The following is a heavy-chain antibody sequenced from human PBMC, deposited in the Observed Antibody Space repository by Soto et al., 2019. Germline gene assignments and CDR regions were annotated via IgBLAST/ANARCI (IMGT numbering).Heavy chain of an antibody. D-gene: IGHD1-20*01. CDR1: GGTMRSFA. V-gene: IGHV1-69*01. CDR3: ARGSDGFGYNWKYVAFEV. J-gene: IGHJ4*02. Sequence: QVQLVQSGAEVKNPGSSVNVSCKTVGGTMRSFAFSWVRQAPGQGLEWMGGTIPAFATPNHAQKFQDRVTISAYESTITVYMELLRLRSEDSAVYCCARGSDGFGYNWKYVAFEVWCQGTQITVSS. CDR2: TIPAFATP.